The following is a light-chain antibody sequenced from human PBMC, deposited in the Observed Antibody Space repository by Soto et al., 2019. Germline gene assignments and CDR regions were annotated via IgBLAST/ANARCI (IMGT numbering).Light chain of an antibody. CDR1: QSVSNN. Sequence: EIVLTQSPGTLSLSPGERATLSCRASQSVSNNYLAWYQQKPGQAPRLLIHGASTRATGIPARISGSGSGTEFTLTISSLQSEDFAVYYCQQFRNWPWTFGQGTKVDIK. CDR3: QQFRNWPWT. V-gene: IGKV3D-15*01. J-gene: IGKJ1*01. CDR2: GAS.